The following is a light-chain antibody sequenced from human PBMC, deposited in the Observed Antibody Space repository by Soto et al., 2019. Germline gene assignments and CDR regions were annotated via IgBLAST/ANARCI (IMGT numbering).Light chain of an antibody. CDR1: QSLLQSNGYNH. V-gene: IGKV2-28*01. Sequence: DLVMTQSPLSLPVTPGEPASISCRSSQSLLQSNGYNHLDWYLQKPGQSPQLLIYLGSNRASGVPDRFSGSGSGTDFTLKISRVEAEDVGVYYCMQPLQTPPLTFGGGTKVEIK. CDR2: LGS. CDR3: MQPLQTPPLT. J-gene: IGKJ4*01.